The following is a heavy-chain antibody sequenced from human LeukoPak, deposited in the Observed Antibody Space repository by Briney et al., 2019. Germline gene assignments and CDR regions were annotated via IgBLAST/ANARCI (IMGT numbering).Heavy chain of an antibody. D-gene: IGHD3-22*01. CDR1: GGSISSSSYY. CDR2: IYYSGST. CDR3: ARVHYYDSSGYYLGAFDI. Sequence: SETLSLTCTVSGGSISSSSYYWGWIRQPPGKGLEWIGSIYYSGSTYYNPSLKSRVTISVDTSKNQFSLKPSSVTAADTAVYYCARVHYYDSSGYYLGAFDIWGQGTMVTVSS. V-gene: IGHV4-39*01. J-gene: IGHJ3*02.